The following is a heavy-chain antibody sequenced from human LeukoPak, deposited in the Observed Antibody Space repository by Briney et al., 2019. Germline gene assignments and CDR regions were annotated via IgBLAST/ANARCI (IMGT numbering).Heavy chain of an antibody. CDR3: ATPGIRDQYDFDL. D-gene: IGHD6-13*01. V-gene: IGHV3-74*01. Sequence: GGSLRLSCVVSGFTFSSYWMHWVRQAPGKGLVWVSRINTDGSSTNYADSVKGRFTISRDNVKNTVYLQMNSLRAEDTAVYYCATPGIRDQYDFDLWGQGTLVTVSP. J-gene: IGHJ4*02. CDR2: INTDGSST. CDR1: GFTFSSYW.